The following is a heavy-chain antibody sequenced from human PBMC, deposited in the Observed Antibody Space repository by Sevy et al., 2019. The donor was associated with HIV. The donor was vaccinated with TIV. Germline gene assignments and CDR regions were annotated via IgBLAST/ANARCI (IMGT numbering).Heavy chain of an antibody. CDR3: TRNGGAFDNGFDP. Sequence: GGSLRLSCAASGFSFSSYDMNWVRQAPGKGLEWVSKISSSGSSIYYADSVKGRFTISRDNAKNSLNLQMNSLRAEDTAVYYCTRNGGAFDNGFDPWGQGTLVTVSS. V-gene: IGHV3-48*03. D-gene: IGHD2-8*01. CDR2: ISSSGSSI. CDR1: GFSFSSYD. J-gene: IGHJ5*02.